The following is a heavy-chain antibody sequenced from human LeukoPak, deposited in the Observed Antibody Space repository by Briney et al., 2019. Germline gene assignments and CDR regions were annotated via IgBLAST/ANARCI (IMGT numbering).Heavy chain of an antibody. Sequence: SQTLSLTCAISGDSVSGNSAAWNWIRQSPSRGLEWLGRTYYRSKWYNDYAVSVKSRITINPDTSKNQFSLQLNSVTPEDTAVYYCARAWQQLEGGHFDYWGQGTLVTVSS. J-gene: IGHJ4*02. CDR1: GDSVSGNSAA. CDR2: TYYRSKWYN. V-gene: IGHV6-1*01. D-gene: IGHD6-13*01. CDR3: ARAWQQLEGGHFDY.